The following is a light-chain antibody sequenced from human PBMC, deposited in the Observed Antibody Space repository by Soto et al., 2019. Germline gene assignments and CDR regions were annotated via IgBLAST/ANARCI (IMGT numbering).Light chain of an antibody. CDR2: DVS. V-gene: IGLV2-14*01. Sequence: QSVLTQPASVSGSPGQSITISCTGTSSDVGGYNYVSWYQQHPGKAPKLMIYDVSNRPSGVSNRFSGSKSGNTASLPISGLQAEDEADYYCSSYTSSSTPVVFGGGTKVTVL. J-gene: IGLJ2*01. CDR1: SSDVGGYNY. CDR3: SSYTSSSTPVV.